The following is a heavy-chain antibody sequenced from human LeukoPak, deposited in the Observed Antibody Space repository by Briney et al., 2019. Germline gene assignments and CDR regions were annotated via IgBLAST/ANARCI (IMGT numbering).Heavy chain of an antibody. CDR1: GFTFSGSA. Sequence: GGSLKLSCATSGFTFSGSAMHWVRQASGKGLEWVGRIRSKANSYATAYAASVKGRFTISRDDSKNTAYLQMNSLKTEDTAVYYCTSLYCSSTSCSPSYGMDVWGKGTTVTVSS. CDR3: TSLYCSSTSCSPSYGMDV. J-gene: IGHJ6*04. CDR2: IRSKANSYAT. V-gene: IGHV3-73*01. D-gene: IGHD2-2*01.